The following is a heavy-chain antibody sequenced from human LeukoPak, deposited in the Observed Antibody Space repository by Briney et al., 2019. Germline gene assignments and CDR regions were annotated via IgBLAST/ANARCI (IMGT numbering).Heavy chain of an antibody. CDR2: IKQDGSEK. D-gene: IGHD3-22*01. Sequence: VRQAPXKGLEWVANIKQDGSEKYYVDSVKGRFTISRDNAKNSLYLQMNSLRAEDTAVYYCARDRKYYDSSGYYGYWGQGTLVTVSS. CDR3: ARDRKYYDSSGYYGY. J-gene: IGHJ4*02. V-gene: IGHV3-7*01.